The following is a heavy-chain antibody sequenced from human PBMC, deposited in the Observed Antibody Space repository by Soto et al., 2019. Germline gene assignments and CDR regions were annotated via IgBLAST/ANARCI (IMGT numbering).Heavy chain of an antibody. D-gene: IGHD6-13*01. Sequence: LSLTCTVSGGSISNYYWTWIRQPAGKGLEWIGRIYSSGATNYNPSLKSRLTMSVHTSKNQFSLKLGSVTAADTALYYCARQTAYSSSWYDYWGHGTLVTVSS. CDR1: GGSISNYY. V-gene: IGHV4-4*07. CDR2: IYSSGAT. CDR3: ARQTAYSSSWYDY. J-gene: IGHJ5*01.